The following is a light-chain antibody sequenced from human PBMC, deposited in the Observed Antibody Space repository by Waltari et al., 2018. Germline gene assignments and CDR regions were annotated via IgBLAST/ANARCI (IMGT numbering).Light chain of an antibody. CDR2: EVS. CDR3: QSYDTNLRDWV. V-gene: IGLV2-14*01. J-gene: IGLJ3*02. Sequence: QSALTQPASVSGSPGQSITISCSGTDSDVGAYDFVSWYQQHPGKAPHLIIYEVSNRPSGISNRFSASKSGNTASLTISWLQAEDEAHYYCQSYDTNLRDWVFGGGTKLTVL. CDR1: DSDVGAYDF.